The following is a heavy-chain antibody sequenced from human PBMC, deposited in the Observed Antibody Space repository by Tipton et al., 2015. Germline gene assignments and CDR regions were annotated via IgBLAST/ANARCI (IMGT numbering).Heavy chain of an antibody. Sequence: TLSLTCTVSGGSISSGGYYWSWIRQHPGKGLDWIGYITNSGSTYYNPSLKSRVTISVDTSKNQFSLKVTSVAAADTAVYYCARTLSGSYSDGLYYYGMDVWGQGTTVTVSS. D-gene: IGHD1-26*01. CDR2: ITNSGST. CDR3: ARTLSGSYSDGLYYYGMDV. J-gene: IGHJ6*02. CDR1: GGSISSGGYY. V-gene: IGHV4-31*03.